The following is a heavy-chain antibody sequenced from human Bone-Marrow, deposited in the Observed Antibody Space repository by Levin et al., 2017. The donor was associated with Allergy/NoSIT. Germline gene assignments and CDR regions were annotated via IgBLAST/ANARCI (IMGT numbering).Heavy chain of an antibody. J-gene: IGHJ6*03. CDR3: ARGPGGGSGLRLGGYYYYFDV. V-gene: IGHV4-34*01. D-gene: IGHD3-10*01. CDR2: INHSGST. CDR1: GGSFSGFY. Sequence: SETLSLTCAVYGGSFSGFYWNWIRQPPGKGLEWIGEINHSGSTNYNPSLKSRVTISVDTSKNQFSLNLSSVTAADTAMYYCARGPGGGSGLRLGGYYYYFDVWGNGTTVTVSS.